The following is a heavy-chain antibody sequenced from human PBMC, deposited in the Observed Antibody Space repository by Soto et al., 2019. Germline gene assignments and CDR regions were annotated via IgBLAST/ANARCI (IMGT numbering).Heavy chain of an antibody. J-gene: IGHJ4*02. CDR1: GCTFSSYA. CDR3: ARISRKYFDY. V-gene: IGHV1-69*10. Sequence: ASVKVSCKASGCTFSSYAISWVRQAPGQGLEWMGGIIPILGTANYAQKFQGRVTITADKSTSTAYMELSSLRSEDTAVYYCARISRKYFDYWGQGTLVTVSS. CDR2: IIPILGTA.